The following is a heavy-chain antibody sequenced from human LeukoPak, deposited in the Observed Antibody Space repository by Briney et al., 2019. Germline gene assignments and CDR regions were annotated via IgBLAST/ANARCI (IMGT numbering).Heavy chain of an antibody. J-gene: IGHJ4*02. V-gene: IGHV3-33*01. Sequence: GGSLGLSCAASGFTFSSYGMHWVRQAPGKGLEWVAVIWYDGSNKYYADSVKGRFTISRDNSKNTLYLQMNSLRAEDTAVYYCAARSYYYDSSGYFSPYGPPDYWGQGTLVTVSS. CDR3: AARSYYYDSSGYFSPYGPPDY. CDR1: GFTFSSYG. D-gene: IGHD3-22*01. CDR2: IWYDGSNK.